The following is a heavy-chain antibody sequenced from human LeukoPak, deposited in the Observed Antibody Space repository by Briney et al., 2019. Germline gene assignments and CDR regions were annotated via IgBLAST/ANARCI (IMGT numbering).Heavy chain of an antibody. CDR3: ARLHSTWFDP. V-gene: IGHV3-7*01. D-gene: IGHD2/OR15-2a*01. CDR1: GFTFNNYW. Sequence: GGSLRLSCAASGFTFNNYWMSWVRQAPGKGLEWVANIKQDGSEKYYVDSVKGRFTISRDNAKNSLYLQMNSLRAEDTAVYYCARLHSTWFDPWRQGTLVTVSS. CDR2: IKQDGSEK. J-gene: IGHJ5*02.